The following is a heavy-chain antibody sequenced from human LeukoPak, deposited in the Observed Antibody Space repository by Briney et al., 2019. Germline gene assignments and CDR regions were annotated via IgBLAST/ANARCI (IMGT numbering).Heavy chain of an antibody. CDR1: GFTFSSYA. D-gene: IGHD1-1*01. Sequence: GGSLRLSCAASGFTFSSYAMHWVRQAPGKGLEWVAVISYDGSNKYYADSVKGRFIISRDNSKNTLYLQMNSLRAEDTAVYYCARASVGTTPSWGQGTLVTVSS. V-gene: IGHV3-30*04. CDR2: ISYDGSNK. CDR3: ARASVGTTPS. J-gene: IGHJ4*02.